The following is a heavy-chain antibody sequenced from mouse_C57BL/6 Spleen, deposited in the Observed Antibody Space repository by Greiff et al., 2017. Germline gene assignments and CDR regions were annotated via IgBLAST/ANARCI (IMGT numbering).Heavy chain of an antibody. CDR2: IYPGNGDT. CDR3: APLLRGYFDV. J-gene: IGHJ1*03. CDR1: GYTFTSYN. Sequence: QVQLQQSGAELVRPGASVKMSCKASGYTFTSYNMNWVKQTPRQGLEWIGAIYPGNGDTSYNQKFKGKATLTVDKSSSTAYMQLSSLTSEDSAVYCCAPLLRGYFDVWGTGTTVTVSS. D-gene: IGHD1-2*01. V-gene: IGHV1-12*01.